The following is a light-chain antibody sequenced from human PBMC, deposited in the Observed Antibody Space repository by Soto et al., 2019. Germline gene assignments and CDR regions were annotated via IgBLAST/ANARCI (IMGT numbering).Light chain of an antibody. V-gene: IGKV3-20*01. CDR1: QSVSSSY. CDR2: SAS. J-gene: IGKJ5*01. CDR3: QQFGTSPPAIT. Sequence: IVLTQSPGTLSLSPGERATLSCRASQSVSSSYLVWYQQKTGQAPRLLIYSASTRATGIPDRFSGSVSGTDFTLTISTLEPDDFAVYYCQQFGTSPPAITFGQGTRL.